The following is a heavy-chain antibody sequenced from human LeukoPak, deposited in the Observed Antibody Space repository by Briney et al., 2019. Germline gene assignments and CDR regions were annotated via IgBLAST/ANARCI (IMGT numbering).Heavy chain of an antibody. CDR3: ARQAFRRFDP. Sequence: SQTLSLTCAISGDSVSSNSVAWNWFRQSPSRGLEWLGRTYYTSKWNNDYAESVQSRIAVNPDTSKNQFSLYLNSVTLEDTAVYYCARQAFRRFDPWGQGTLVTVSS. CDR2: TYYTSKWNN. J-gene: IGHJ5*02. D-gene: IGHD2/OR15-2a*01. CDR1: GDSVSSNSVA. V-gene: IGHV6-1*01.